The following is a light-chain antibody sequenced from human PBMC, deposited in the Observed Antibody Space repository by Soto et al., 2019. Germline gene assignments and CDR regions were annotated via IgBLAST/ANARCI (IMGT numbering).Light chain of an antibody. CDR2: WAS. J-gene: IGKJ2*01. CDR1: QTVLYSSNNKNY. CDR3: QQYYSSPYT. V-gene: IGKV4-1*01. Sequence: DIVMTQSPDSLAVSLGERATINCKSSQTVLYSSNNKNYLAWYLQKPGQPPKLLISWASTRESGVPDRFSGSGSGTDFTLTISILQAEDVAVYYCQQYYSSPYTFGQGTKLEI.